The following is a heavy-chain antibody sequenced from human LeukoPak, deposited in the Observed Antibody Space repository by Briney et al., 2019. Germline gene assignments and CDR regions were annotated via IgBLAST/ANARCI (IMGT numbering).Heavy chain of an antibody. CDR3: AQYYYDSRGYRPFDY. J-gene: IGHJ4*02. CDR2: INHSGST. V-gene: IGHV4-34*01. CDR1: GGSFSGYY. D-gene: IGHD3-22*01. Sequence: SETLSLTCAVYGGSFSGYYWSWIRQPPGKGLEWIGEINHSGSTNYNPSLKSRVTISVDTSKNQFSLKLSSVTAADTAVYYCAQYYYDSRGYRPFDYWGQGTLVTVSS.